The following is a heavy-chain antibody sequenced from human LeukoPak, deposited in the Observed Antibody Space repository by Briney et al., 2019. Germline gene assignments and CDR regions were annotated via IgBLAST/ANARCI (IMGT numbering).Heavy chain of an antibody. CDR2: INGDGRST. V-gene: IGHV3-74*01. CDR3: ARGVQAAYGLYY. Sequence: GGSLRLSCAASGFTFSTNWMHWVRHVPGNGLVWVSRINGDGRSTNYADSVTGRFIISRDNAKNTLYLQMNSLRADDTAVYYCARGVQAAYGLYYWGQGTLVTVSS. J-gene: IGHJ4*02. CDR1: GFTFSTNW. D-gene: IGHD2-2*01.